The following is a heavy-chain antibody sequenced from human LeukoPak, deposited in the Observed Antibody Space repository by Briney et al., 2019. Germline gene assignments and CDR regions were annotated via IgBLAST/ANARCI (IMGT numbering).Heavy chain of an antibody. CDR2: IYHSGST. CDR1: GVSISSSNW. V-gene: IGHV4-4*02. D-gene: IGHD6-19*01. Sequence: PSETLSLTCAVSGVSISSSNWWSWVRQPPGKGLEWIGEIYHSGSTNYNPSLKSRVTISVDKSKNQFSLKLSSVTAADTAVYYCAKDYSSGWYPHFDYWGQGTLVTVSS. CDR3: AKDYSSGWYPHFDY. J-gene: IGHJ4*02.